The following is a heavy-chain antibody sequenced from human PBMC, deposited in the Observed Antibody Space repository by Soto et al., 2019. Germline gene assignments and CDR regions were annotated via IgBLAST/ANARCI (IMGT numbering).Heavy chain of an antibody. D-gene: IGHD3-3*01. CDR1: GYTFTSYY. CDR2: IKPSGGST. J-gene: IGHJ4*02. Sequence: QVQLVQSGAEVKKPGASVKVSCKASGYTFTSYYMHCVRQPPGQGLEWMGIIKPSGGSTSYAQKFQGRVTLTRDTSTSTVYMELSSLRSEDTAVYYCARFGRRLDWIYWGQGTLVTVSS. CDR3: ARFGRRLDWIY. V-gene: IGHV1-46*01.